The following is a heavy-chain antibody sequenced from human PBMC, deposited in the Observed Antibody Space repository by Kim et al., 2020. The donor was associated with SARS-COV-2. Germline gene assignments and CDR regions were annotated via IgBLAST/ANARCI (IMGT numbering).Heavy chain of an antibody. CDR3: AGRTIFGVDYGMDV. Sequence: SETLSLTCTVSGGSISSYYWSWIRQPPGKGLEWIGYIYYSGSTNYNPSLKSRVTISVDTSKNQFSLKLSSVTAADTAVYYCAGRTIFGVDYGMDVWGQGTTVTVSS. J-gene: IGHJ6*02. CDR2: IYYSGST. CDR1: GGSISSYY. V-gene: IGHV4-59*13. D-gene: IGHD3-3*01.